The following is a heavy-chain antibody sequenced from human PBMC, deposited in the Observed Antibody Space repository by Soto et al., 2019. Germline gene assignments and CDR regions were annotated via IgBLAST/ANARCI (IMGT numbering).Heavy chain of an antibody. V-gene: IGHV1-69*08. CDR1: GGTFSRYT. Sequence: QVQLVQSGAEVKKPGSSVKVSCKASGGTFSRYTISWVRQAPGQGLEWMGRIIPILGIANCAQKFQGRVTITADKSTSTAYMELSSLRSEDTAVYYCARDEYDILTGYSYGMDVWGQGTTVTVSS. CDR3: ARDEYDILTGYSYGMDV. D-gene: IGHD3-9*01. CDR2: IIPILGIA. J-gene: IGHJ6*02.